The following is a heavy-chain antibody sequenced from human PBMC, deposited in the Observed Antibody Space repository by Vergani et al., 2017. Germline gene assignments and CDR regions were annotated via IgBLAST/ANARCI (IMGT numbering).Heavy chain of an antibody. V-gene: IGHV4-59*01. CDR1: GGSISSYY. Sequence: QVQLQESGPGLVKPSETLSLTCTVSGGSISSYYWSWIRQPPGKGLEWIGYIYYSGSTNYNPSLTSRVTISVDTSKNQFSLKLSSVTAADTAVYYCARGDGSGSYYNRASDYWGQGTLVTVSS. CDR3: ARGDGSGSYYNRASDY. CDR2: IYYSGST. J-gene: IGHJ4*02. D-gene: IGHD3-10*01.